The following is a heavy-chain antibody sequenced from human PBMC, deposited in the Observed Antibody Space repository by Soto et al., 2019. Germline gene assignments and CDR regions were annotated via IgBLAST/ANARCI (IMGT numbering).Heavy chain of an antibody. Sequence: GSLRLSCAASGFTFSSYWMHWVRQAPGKGLVWVSRINSDGSSTSYADSVKGRFTISRDNAKNTLYLQMNSLRAEDTAVYYCASGSYRITGTNYGMDVWGQGTTVTDSS. V-gene: IGHV3-74*01. D-gene: IGHD1-20*01. J-gene: IGHJ6*02. CDR2: INSDGSST. CDR1: GFTFSSYW. CDR3: ASGSYRITGTNYGMDV.